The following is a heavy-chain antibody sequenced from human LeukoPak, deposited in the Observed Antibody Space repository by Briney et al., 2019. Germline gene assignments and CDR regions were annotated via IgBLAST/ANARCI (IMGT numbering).Heavy chain of an antibody. Sequence: GGSLRLSCAASGFIFNTFWMNWVRLTPGKGLEWVSYISSSSSTIYYADPVKGRFTISRDNAKNSLYLQMNSLRAEDTAVYYCARVGETVTHYGVDVWGQGTTVTVSS. V-gene: IGHV3-48*01. J-gene: IGHJ6*02. CDR1: GFIFNTFW. D-gene: IGHD4-11*01. CDR3: ARVGETVTHYGVDV. CDR2: ISSSSSTI.